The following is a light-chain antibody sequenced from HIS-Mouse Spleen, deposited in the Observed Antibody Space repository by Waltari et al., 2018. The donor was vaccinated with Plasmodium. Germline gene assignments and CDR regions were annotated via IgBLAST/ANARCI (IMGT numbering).Light chain of an antibody. Sequence: SFELPQPPSVSVSPGQTARITCSADALPKKYAYLSPQKPGQAPLLVIYEDSKRPSGIPGRISGASSGTMATLTISGAQVEDEADYYFYSTDSSGNHRVFGGGTKRTVL. CDR3: YSTDSSGNHRV. CDR1: ALPKKY. CDR2: EDS. V-gene: IGLV3-10*01. J-gene: IGLJ3*02.